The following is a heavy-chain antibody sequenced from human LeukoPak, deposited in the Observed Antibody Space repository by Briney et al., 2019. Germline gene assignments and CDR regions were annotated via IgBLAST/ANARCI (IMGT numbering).Heavy chain of an antibody. Sequence: PSETLSLTCTVSGGSISSSSYSWGCIRQPPGKGLEWIGTIYYTGSTYYSPSLKNRVTISVDTSKNQFSLKLSSVTAADTAVYYCARVGLGGYDSYDAFDIWGQGTMVTVSS. CDR2: IYYTGST. D-gene: IGHD5-12*01. J-gene: IGHJ3*02. CDR1: GGSISSSSYS. V-gene: IGHV4-39*07. CDR3: ARVGLGGYDSYDAFDI.